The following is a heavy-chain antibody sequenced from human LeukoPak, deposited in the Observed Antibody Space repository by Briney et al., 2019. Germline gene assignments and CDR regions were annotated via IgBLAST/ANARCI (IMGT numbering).Heavy chain of an antibody. V-gene: IGHV3-30-3*01. CDR3: ARSFGGSYAYFDY. D-gene: IGHD1-26*01. J-gene: IGHJ4*02. Sequence: GRSLRLSCAASGSTFISYAMHWVRQAPGKGLEWVALISYDGTNKYYADSVKGRFTISRDDSKSTLYLQMNSLRAEDTAVYYCARSFGGSYAYFDYWGQGTLVTVSS. CDR1: GSTFISYA. CDR2: ISYDGTNK.